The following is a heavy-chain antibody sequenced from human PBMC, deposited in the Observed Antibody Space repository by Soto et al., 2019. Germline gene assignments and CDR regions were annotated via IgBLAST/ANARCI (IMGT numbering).Heavy chain of an antibody. V-gene: IGHV4-30-4*01. Sequence: PSETLSLTCTVSGGSIGSGDYYWSWIRQPPGKGLEWIGYIYYSGGTYYNPSLKSRVTISVDTSKNQFSLKLSSVTAADTAVYYCARLVQLLQGRWFDPWGQGTLVTVSS. CDR1: GGSIGSGDYY. J-gene: IGHJ5*02. CDR2: IYYSGGT. CDR3: ARLVQLLQGRWFDP. D-gene: IGHD2-15*01.